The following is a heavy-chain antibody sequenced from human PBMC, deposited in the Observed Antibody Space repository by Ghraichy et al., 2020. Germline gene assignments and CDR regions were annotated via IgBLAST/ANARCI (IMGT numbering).Heavy chain of an antibody. D-gene: IGHD4-11*01. CDR1: VVTFCCYS. V-gene: IGHV3-21*01. CDR3: ATTADYLYFDY. CDR2: ISSRSCYI. J-gene: IGHJ4*02. Sequence: GGSLRLYCSACVVTFCCYSMNWVRQAPWKGLEWVSSISSRSCYIYYADSLKGRFTVSRDNADNSLFLQMNSLRAEDTAVYYCATTADYLYFDYWGQGTLVTV.